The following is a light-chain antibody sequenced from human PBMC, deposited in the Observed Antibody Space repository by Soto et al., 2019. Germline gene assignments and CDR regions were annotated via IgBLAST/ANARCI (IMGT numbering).Light chain of an antibody. J-gene: IGKJ5*01. CDR3: QQYGSSPGVT. CDR2: GAS. Sequence: EIVLTQSPGTLSLSPGERAPLSCRASPSVSTTYLAWYQQKPCQAHRLIIYGASSRATGIPDRFSGSGSGTDFTLTISRLEPGDFAVYYCQQYGSSPGVTFGQGTRLENK. CDR1: PSVSTTY. V-gene: IGKV3-20*01.